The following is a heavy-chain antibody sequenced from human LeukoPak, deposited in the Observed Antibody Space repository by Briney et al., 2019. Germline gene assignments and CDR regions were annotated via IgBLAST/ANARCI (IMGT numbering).Heavy chain of an antibody. Sequence: SETLSLTCTVSVGSISSYYWSWIRQPPGKGLEWIGYIYYSGSTNYNPSLKSRVTISVDTSKNQFSLKLSSVTAADTAVYYCARRTSSGWFDYWGQGTLVTVSS. CDR2: IYYSGST. CDR3: ARRTSSGWFDY. J-gene: IGHJ5*01. D-gene: IGHD6-19*01. CDR1: VGSISSYY. V-gene: IGHV4-59*01.